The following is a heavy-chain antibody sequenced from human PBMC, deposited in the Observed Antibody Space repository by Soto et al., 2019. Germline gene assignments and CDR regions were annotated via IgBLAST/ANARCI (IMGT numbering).Heavy chain of an antibody. D-gene: IGHD3-22*01. CDR2: IKQDGREK. J-gene: IGHJ3*02. CDR3: AIRTSTYYYDSSGWNDAFDI. CDR1: GFTFSSYW. Sequence: PGGSLRLSCAASGFTFSSYWMSWVRQAPGKGLEWVDNIKQDGREKQYVDSEKGRFNISRDNAKNSLYLQMNSLRAEDTAVYYCAIRTSTYYYDSSGWNDAFDIWGQGTMVTVSS. V-gene: IGHV3-7*05.